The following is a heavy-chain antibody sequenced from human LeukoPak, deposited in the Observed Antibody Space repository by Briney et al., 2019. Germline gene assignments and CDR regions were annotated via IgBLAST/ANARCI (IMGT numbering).Heavy chain of an antibody. CDR2: ISSSSSTI. J-gene: IGHJ6*03. CDR1: GFTFSSYS. CDR3: AGLRLDPKYYYYMDV. Sequence: PGRSLRLSCAASGFTFSSYSMNWVRQAPGKGLEWVSYISSSSSTIYYADSVKGRFTISRDNAKNSLYLQMNSLRAEDTAVYYCAGLRLDPKYYYYMDVWGKGTTVTVSS. V-gene: IGHV3-48*01. D-gene: IGHD3-16*01.